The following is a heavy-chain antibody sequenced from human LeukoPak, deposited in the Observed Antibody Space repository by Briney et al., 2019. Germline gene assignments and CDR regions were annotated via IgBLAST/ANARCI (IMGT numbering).Heavy chain of an antibody. Sequence: SVKVSCKASGGTFSSYAISWVRQAPGQGLEWMGGIIPIFGTANYAQKFQGRVTITADKSTSTAYMELSSLGSEDTAVYYCARSGGPDIVFDYWGQGTLVTVSS. CDR1: GGTFSSYA. D-gene: IGHD2-15*01. V-gene: IGHV1-69*06. CDR2: IIPIFGTA. CDR3: ARSGGPDIVFDY. J-gene: IGHJ4*02.